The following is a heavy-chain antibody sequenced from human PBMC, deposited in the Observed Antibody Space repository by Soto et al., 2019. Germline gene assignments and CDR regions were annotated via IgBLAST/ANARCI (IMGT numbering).Heavy chain of an antibody. CDR3: ASRSSGWYFDY. CDR2: ISGSGGST. V-gene: IGHV3-23*01. Sequence: EVQLLESGGGLVQPGGSLRLSCAASGFTFRSYAMNWVRPAPGKGLEWGSVISGSGGSTYYADSVKGRFTISRDNSKNTLYLQMNSLRAEDTAVYYCASRSSGWYFDYWGQGTLVTVSS. J-gene: IGHJ4*02. CDR1: GFTFRSYA. D-gene: IGHD6-19*01.